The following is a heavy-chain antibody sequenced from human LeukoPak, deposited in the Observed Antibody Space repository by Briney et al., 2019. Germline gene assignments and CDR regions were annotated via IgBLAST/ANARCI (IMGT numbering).Heavy chain of an antibody. CDR2: VNQDGSEA. CDR1: GFPFHNYW. CDR3: VRDGGVSGYDLLDY. J-gene: IGHJ4*02. D-gene: IGHD5-12*01. V-gene: IGHV3-7*01. Sequence: GGSLSLSCAASGFPFHNYWMTWVRQAPGKGLEWVAQVNQDGSEAHYADSVKARFTISRDNAKSSVSLQMNSLRAEDTAVYYCVRDGGVSGYDLLDYWGQGTLVTVSS.